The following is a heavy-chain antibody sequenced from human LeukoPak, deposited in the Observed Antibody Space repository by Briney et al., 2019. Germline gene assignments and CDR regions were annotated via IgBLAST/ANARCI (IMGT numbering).Heavy chain of an antibody. Sequence: GGSLRLSCVASGFTFSSYSMNWVRQAPGKGLEWLSYIRGGSDVKNYADSVKGRFTISRDNARNSLYLQMNSLRDEDTAVYYCARDLWAGSRDYLDNWGQGTLVTVSS. CDR2: IRGGSDVK. D-gene: IGHD3-16*01. CDR3: ARDLWAGSRDYLDN. CDR1: GFTFSSYS. J-gene: IGHJ4*02. V-gene: IGHV3-48*02.